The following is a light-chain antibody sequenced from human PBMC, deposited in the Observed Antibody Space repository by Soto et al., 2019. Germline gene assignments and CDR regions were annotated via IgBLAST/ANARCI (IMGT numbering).Light chain of an antibody. V-gene: IGKV1-5*01. J-gene: IGKJ4*01. CDR2: DAS. Sequence: GDRVTITCRASQSISSWLAWYQQKPGKAPKLLIYDASSLESGVASRFSGSGSGTLFTLTISSLKPEDFATYYCQQTYTTLTFGGGTKVDI. CDR3: QQTYTTLT. CDR1: QSISSW.